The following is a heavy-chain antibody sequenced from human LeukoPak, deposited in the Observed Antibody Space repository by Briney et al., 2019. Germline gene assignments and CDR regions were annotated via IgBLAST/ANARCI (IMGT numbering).Heavy chain of an antibody. J-gene: IGHJ4*02. Sequence: PPETLSLTCVVSGGSISSYYWSWIRQPPGKGLEWIGYIYYSGSTNYNPSLKSRVTISVDTSKNQFSLKLSSVTAADTAVYYCARRHSSSWLEFDYWGQGTLVTVSS. CDR3: ARRHSSSWLEFDY. D-gene: IGHD6-13*01. CDR1: GGSISSYY. CDR2: IYYSGST. V-gene: IGHV4-59*08.